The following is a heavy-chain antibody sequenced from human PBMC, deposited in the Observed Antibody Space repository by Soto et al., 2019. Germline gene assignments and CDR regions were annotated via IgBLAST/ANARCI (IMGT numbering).Heavy chain of an antibody. D-gene: IGHD2-15*01. CDR2: IYYSGST. CDR1: GGSISSSSYY. V-gene: IGHV4-39*01. Sequence: SETLSLTCTVSGGSISSSSYYWGWIRQPPGKGLEWIGSIYYSGSTYYNPSLKSRVTISVDTSKNQFSLKLSSVTAADTAVYYCAGAPMYNWFDPWGQGTLVTVSS. J-gene: IGHJ5*02. CDR3: AGAPMYNWFDP.